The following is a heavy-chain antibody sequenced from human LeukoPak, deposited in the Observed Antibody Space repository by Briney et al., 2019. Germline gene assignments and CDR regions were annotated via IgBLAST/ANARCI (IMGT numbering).Heavy chain of an antibody. J-gene: IGHJ4*02. Sequence: PSETLSLTCTVSGGSISSYYGSWIRQPPGKGLEWIGYIYYSGYTNYNPSLKSRVTTSVDTSKNQFSLKLSSVTAADTAVYYCARTQQQYSYGPLGYWGQGTLVTVSA. CDR1: GGSISSYY. CDR3: ARTQQQYSYGPLGY. CDR2: IYYSGYT. D-gene: IGHD5-18*01. V-gene: IGHV4-59*01.